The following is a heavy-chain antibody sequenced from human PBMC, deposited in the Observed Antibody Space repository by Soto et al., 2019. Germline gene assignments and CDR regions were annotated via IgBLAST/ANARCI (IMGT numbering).Heavy chain of an antibody. Sequence: EVQLLESGGNLVQPGGSLRLSCAASGFTFSSHAMSWVRQAPGEGLEWVSTLDAGDTTYYADSVKGRFTISRDNARNTLSPQMHSLRVEDTAVYYCTKDPRAYSTHMGYFSDHWGQGTLVTVSS. CDR1: GFTFSSHA. V-gene: IGHV3-23*01. D-gene: IGHD6-13*01. CDR2: LDAGDTT. J-gene: IGHJ4*02. CDR3: TKDPRAYSTHMGYFSDH.